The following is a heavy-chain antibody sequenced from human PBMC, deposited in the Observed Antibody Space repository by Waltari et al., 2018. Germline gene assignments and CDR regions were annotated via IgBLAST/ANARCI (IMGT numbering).Heavy chain of an antibody. CDR3: ARRLVEFGELLAYAFDI. CDR2: IYYSGST. Sequence: QLQLQESGPGLVKPSETLSLTCTVSGGSISSSSYYWGWIRPPPGKGLELSGSIYYSGSTYYNPSLKSRVTISVDTSKNQFSLKLSSVTAADTAVYYCARRLVEFGELLAYAFDIWGQGTMVTVSS. V-gene: IGHV4-39*01. D-gene: IGHD3-10*01. CDR1: GGSISSSSYY. J-gene: IGHJ3*02.